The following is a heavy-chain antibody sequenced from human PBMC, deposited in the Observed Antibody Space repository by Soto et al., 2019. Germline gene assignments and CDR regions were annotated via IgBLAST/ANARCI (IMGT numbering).Heavy chain of an antibody. CDR1: AFTFRSYA. D-gene: IGHD6-25*01. CDR2: ITHDGSQK. J-gene: IGHJ4*02. V-gene: IGHV3-30*04. CDR3: ARDLSSGEFDY. Sequence: PGGSLRLSCGGSAFTFRSYAMYWVRQAPGKGLEWVAVITHDGSQKYYADYVKGRFTISRDNSKNTLYLQMNSLREDDTAVYYCARDLSSGEFDYWGQGT.